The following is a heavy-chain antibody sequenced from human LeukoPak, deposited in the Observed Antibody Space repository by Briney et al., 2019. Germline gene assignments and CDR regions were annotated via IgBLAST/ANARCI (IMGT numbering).Heavy chain of an antibody. V-gene: IGHV3-33*01. CDR2: IWYDGSNK. D-gene: IGHD3-22*01. J-gene: IGHJ4*02. Sequence: GRSLRLSCAASGFTFSSYGMHWVRQAPGKGPEWVAVIWYDGSNKYYADSVKGRFTIPRDNSKNTLYLQMNSLRAEDTAVYYCARDYYYDSSGYSYYFDYWGQGTLVTVSS. CDR1: GFTFSSYG. CDR3: ARDYYYDSSGYSYYFDY.